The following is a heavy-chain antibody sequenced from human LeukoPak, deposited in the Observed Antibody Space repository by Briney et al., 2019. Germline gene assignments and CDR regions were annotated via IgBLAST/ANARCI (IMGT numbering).Heavy chain of an antibody. V-gene: IGHV1-69*05. D-gene: IGHD4-11*01. Sequence: SVKVSCKASGGTFSSYAISWVRQAPGQGLEWMGGIIPIFGTANYAQKFQGRVTMTRDMSTSTVYMELSSLRSEDTAVYYCARDVKEGDYSNFDYWGQGTLVTVSS. CDR3: ARDVKEGDYSNFDY. CDR1: GGTFSSYA. CDR2: IIPIFGTA. J-gene: IGHJ4*02.